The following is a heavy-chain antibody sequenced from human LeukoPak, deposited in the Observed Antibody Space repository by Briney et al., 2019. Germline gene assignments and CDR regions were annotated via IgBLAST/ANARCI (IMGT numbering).Heavy chain of an antibody. CDR2: IWYDGSNK. J-gene: IGHJ4*02. CDR3: ARELSSVVKYYFEY. D-gene: IGHD3-22*01. V-gene: IGHV3-33*08. CDR1: GFTFSHYG. Sequence: GRSLRLSCAASGFTFSHYGMHWVRQAPGKGLEGVAVIWYDGSNKYYVDSVKGRFTIFRDNSKNTLYLQMNSLRAEDTALYYCARELSSVVKYYFEYWGQGTLVTVSP.